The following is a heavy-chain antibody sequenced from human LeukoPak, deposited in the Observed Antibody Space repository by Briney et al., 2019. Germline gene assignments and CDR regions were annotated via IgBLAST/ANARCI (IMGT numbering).Heavy chain of an antibody. CDR3: ARLLFPRTGRFDY. V-gene: IGHV1-2*02. D-gene: IGHD3-10*01. Sequence: ASVKVSCKASGYTFTVYFMHWVRQAPGQGLEWMGWINPNSGGTSYLQNFQGRVTMTRDTTISTAYMDMSRLRSDDTAVYYCARLLFPRTGRFDYWGQGTLVTVSS. CDR1: GYTFTVYF. J-gene: IGHJ4*02. CDR2: INPNSGGT.